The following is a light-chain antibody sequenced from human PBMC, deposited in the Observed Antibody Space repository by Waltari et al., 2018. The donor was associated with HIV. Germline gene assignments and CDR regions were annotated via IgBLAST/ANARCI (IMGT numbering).Light chain of an antibody. J-gene: IGKJ1*01. CDR2: WAT. CDR1: QTAGDW. CDR3: HQYSDYLGS. Sequence: DIHMTQSPPTLPASVGDSVHITGRASQTAGDWLAWYQQTPGEAPSLLIYWATDVESGVPSRFSGSASGTDFTLAIDSLHPDDFATYYCHQYSDYLGSFGQGTRVELK. V-gene: IGKV1-5*03.